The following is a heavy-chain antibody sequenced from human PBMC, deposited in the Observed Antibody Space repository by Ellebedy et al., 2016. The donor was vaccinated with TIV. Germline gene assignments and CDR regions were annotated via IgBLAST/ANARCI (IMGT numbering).Heavy chain of an antibody. V-gene: IGHV3-23*01. CDR3: AKDVIVSTASNFDS. D-gene: IGHD5/OR15-5a*01. J-gene: IGHJ4*02. Sequence: GESLKISCEASGFTFSSYAMSWVRQAPGKGLEWVASLSDAAVHAYYADSVKGRFTISRDNSNNKLFLRMTSLRVEDTAVYYCAKDVIVSTASNFDSWGQGTLVTVSS. CDR2: LSDAAVHA. CDR1: GFTFSSYA.